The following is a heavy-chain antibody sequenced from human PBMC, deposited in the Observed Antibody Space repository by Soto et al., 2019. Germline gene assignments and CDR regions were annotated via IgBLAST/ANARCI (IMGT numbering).Heavy chain of an antibody. D-gene: IGHD6-19*01. J-gene: IGHJ6*03. CDR1: GGSISSYY. V-gene: IGHV4-59*08. Sequence: SETLSLTCTVSGGSISSYYWSWIRQPPGKGLEWIGYIYYSGSTNYNPSLKSRVTISVDTSKNQFSLKLSSVTAADTAVYYCARQYSSGWYYYYMDVWGKGTTVTVSS. CDR2: IYYSGST. CDR3: ARQYSSGWYYYYMDV.